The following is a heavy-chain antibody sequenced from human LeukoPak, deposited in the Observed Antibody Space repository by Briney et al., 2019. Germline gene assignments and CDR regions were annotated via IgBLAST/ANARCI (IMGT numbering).Heavy chain of an antibody. CDR1: GFTFSSYS. J-gene: IGHJ4*02. CDR2: ISSSSSYI. Sequence: PGGSLRLSCAASGFTFSSYSMNWVRQAPGKGLEWVSSISSSSSYICYADSVKGRFTISRDNAKNSLYLQMNSLRAEDTAVYYCARGRIGGYCSSTSCYTGYYFDYWGQGTLVTVSS. D-gene: IGHD2-2*02. V-gene: IGHV3-21*01. CDR3: ARGRIGGYCSSTSCYTGYYFDY.